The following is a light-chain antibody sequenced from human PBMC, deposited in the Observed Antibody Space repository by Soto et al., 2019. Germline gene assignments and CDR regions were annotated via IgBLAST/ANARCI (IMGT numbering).Light chain of an antibody. V-gene: IGLV2-14*03. CDR1: SSDVGGYNY. Sequence: QSALTQPASVSGSPGQSITISCTGTSSDVGGYNYVSWYQHHPGKVPKLLIYDVNLRPPGISNRFSGSKSGNTASLTISGVQDDGEGYYYCGSYTNSITLVFGGGTKLTVL. J-gene: IGLJ2*01. CDR2: DVN. CDR3: GSYTNSITLV.